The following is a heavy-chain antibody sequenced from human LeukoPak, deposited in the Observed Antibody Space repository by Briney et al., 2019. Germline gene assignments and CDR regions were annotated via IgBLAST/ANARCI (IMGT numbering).Heavy chain of an antibody. CDR1: RFTFSSYA. D-gene: IGHD2-21*01. Sequence: GGSLRLSCTASRFTFSSYALTWVRQAPGKGLEWVANIKNDGTVKNYVDSVKGRFTISRDNAKNSLYLQMNSLRAEDTAVYYCAKDSYGKGDYWGQGVLVTVSS. CDR2: IKNDGTVK. J-gene: IGHJ4*02. V-gene: IGHV3-7*01. CDR3: AKDSYGKGDY.